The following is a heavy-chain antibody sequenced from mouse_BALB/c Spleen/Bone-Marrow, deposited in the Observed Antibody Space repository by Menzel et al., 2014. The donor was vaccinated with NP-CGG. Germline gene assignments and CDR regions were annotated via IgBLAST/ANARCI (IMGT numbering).Heavy chain of an antibody. CDR3: ARRWFAY. CDR2: ISDGGSYT. CDR1: GFTFSDYY. J-gene: IGHJ3*01. V-gene: IGHV5-4*02. Sequence: EVKLMESGGGLVKPGGSLKLSCAASGFTFSDYYMYWVRQTPEKRLEWVATISDGGSYTYYPDSVKGRFTISRDNAKNILYLQMSSLKSEDTAMYCCARRWFAYWGQGTLVTVSA.